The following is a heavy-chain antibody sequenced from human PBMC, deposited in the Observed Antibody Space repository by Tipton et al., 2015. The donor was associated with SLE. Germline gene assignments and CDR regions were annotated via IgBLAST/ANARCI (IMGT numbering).Heavy chain of an antibody. CDR3: AIPTVGATGGFDS. D-gene: IGHD1-26*01. Sequence: TLFLTCTVSGGSISSSPYYWAWIRQPPGKGLEWIGTVYSGGNTYHIPSLKTRVTISVDTSRNQFSLKLTSVTAADTAVYYCAIPTVGATGGFDSWGHGTLVIVSS. CDR1: GGSISSSPYY. J-gene: IGHJ4*01. V-gene: IGHV4-39*07. CDR2: VYSGGNT.